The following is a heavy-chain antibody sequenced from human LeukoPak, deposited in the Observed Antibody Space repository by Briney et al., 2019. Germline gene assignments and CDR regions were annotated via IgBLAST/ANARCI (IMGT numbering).Heavy chain of an antibody. D-gene: IGHD1-26*01. J-gene: IGHJ4*02. CDR3: HSGKYLDY. CDR2: INPNSGDT. V-gene: IGHV1-2*06. Sequence: ASVKVSCKASGYTFTGYYMHWVRQAPGQGLEWMGRINPNSGDTNYAQKFQGRVTMTRDTSISTAYMELSRLRSDDTAMHYCHSGKYLDYWGQGTLVTVSS. CDR1: GYTFTGYY.